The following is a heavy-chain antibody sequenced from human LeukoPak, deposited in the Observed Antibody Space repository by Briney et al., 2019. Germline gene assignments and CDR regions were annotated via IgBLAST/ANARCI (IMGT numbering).Heavy chain of an antibody. CDR2: IYSDGGST. J-gene: IGHJ6*02. CDR3: ARDFSYDFWSGYAYYYYGMDV. V-gene: IGHV3-74*01. Sequence: GGALRLSSAASRFTFSIDRMHWVPQAPGEGVVWVSHIYSDGGSTSYADSVTGRFTISRDNAKNTLYLQMNSLRAEDTAVYYCARDFSYDFWSGYAYYYYGMDVWGQGTTVTVSS. CDR1: RFTFSIDR. D-gene: IGHD3-3*01.